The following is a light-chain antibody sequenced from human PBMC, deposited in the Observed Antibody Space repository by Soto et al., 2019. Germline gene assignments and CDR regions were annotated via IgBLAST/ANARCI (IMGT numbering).Light chain of an antibody. Sequence: DVQMTQSPSSLSASVGDRVTITCQASQDISTFLNWYQQKPGKAPELLIYDASYLETGVASRFSGSGSRTHFTMTISILQPEHIATCYCQQYDKFPPYTFGQGTKVEI. CDR3: QQYDKFPPYT. V-gene: IGKV1-33*01. CDR1: QDISTF. J-gene: IGKJ2*01. CDR2: DAS.